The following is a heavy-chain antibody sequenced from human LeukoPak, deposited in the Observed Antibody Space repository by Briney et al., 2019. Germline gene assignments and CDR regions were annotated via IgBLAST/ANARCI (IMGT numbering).Heavy chain of an antibody. V-gene: IGHV5-51*01. J-gene: IGHJ3*02. CDR3: ARPRAAGAIDAFDI. CDR2: IYPGDSDT. D-gene: IGHD6-13*01. CDR1: GYRFASYW. Sequence: GESLKISCKGSGYRFASYWIGWVRQMPGKGLEWMEIIYPGDSDTRYSPSFQGQVTISADKSITTAYLQWSSLKASDTAMYYCARPRAAGAIDAFDIWGQGTMVTVSS.